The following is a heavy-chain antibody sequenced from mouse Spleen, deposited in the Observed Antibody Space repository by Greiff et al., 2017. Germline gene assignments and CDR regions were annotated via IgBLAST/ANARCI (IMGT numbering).Heavy chain of an antibody. V-gene: IGHV1-42*01. CDR1: GYSFTGYY. J-gene: IGHJ2*01. CDR3: ARFYYDDDYFDY. CDR2: INPSTGGT. D-gene: IGHD2-4*01. Sequence: VQLQQSGPELVKPGASVKISCKASGYSFTGYYMNWVKQSPGQGLEWIGEINPSTGGTTYNQKFKGKATLTVDKSSSTAYMQLKSLTSEDSAVYYCARFYYDDDYFDYWGQGTTLTVSS.